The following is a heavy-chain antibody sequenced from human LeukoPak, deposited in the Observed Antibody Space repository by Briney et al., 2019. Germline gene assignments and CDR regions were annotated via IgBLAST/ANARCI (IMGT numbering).Heavy chain of an antibody. CDR3: ARVASVDFWSGFASYYYYMDV. CDR2: ISSSGSTI. J-gene: IGHJ6*03. Sequence: GGSLRLSCAASGFTFSSYEMSWVRQAPGKGLEWVSYISSSGSTIYYADSVKGRFTISRDSAKNSLYLQMNSLRAEDTAVYYCARVASVDFWSGFASYYYYMDVWGKGTTVTVSS. D-gene: IGHD3-3*01. CDR1: GFTFSSYE. V-gene: IGHV3-48*03.